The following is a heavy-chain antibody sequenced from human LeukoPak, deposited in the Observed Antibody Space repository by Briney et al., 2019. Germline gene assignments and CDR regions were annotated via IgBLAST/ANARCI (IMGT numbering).Heavy chain of an antibody. D-gene: IGHD3-22*01. J-gene: IGHJ3*02. Sequence: SETLSLTCTVSGYSISSGYYWGWIRQPPGKGLEWTGSIDHSGSTYYNPSLKGRITISVDTSKNQFSLKLSSVTAADTAVYFCARGPYSYDSSGAFDIWGQGTMVTVSS. CDR3: ARGPYSYDSSGAFDI. CDR2: IDHSGST. V-gene: IGHV4-38-2*02. CDR1: GYSISSGYY.